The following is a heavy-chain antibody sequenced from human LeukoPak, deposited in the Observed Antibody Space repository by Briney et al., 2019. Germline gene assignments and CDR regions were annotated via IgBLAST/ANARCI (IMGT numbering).Heavy chain of an antibody. V-gene: IGHV1-2*07. CDR2: INPNSGDT. CDR3: ATGLSDRGTYQVPDY. D-gene: IGHD3-16*02. CDR1: GYTFIGYY. Sequence: WASVKVSCKASGYTFIGYYMHWVRQAPGQGLAWMGWINPNSGDTNYSHKFQGRVTMTRDTSFSTAYMELSRLRSDDTALYYCATGLSDRGTYQVPDYWGQGTLVTVSS. J-gene: IGHJ4*02.